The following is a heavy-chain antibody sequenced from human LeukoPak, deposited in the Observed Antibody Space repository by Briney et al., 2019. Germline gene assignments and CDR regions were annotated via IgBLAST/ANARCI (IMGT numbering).Heavy chain of an antibody. J-gene: IGHJ6*02. CDR1: GYTFTSYG. V-gene: IGHV1-18*01. CDR3: ASTGYSHYYYGMDV. D-gene: IGHD3-9*01. CDR2: ISAYNGNT. Sequence: ASVKVSCKASGYTFTSYGISWVRQAPGQGIEWMGWISAYNGNTNYAQKPQDRVTMTTNTSTSTAYMELMSLRSDDTPVYYRASTGYSHYYYGMDVWGQGTTVTVSS.